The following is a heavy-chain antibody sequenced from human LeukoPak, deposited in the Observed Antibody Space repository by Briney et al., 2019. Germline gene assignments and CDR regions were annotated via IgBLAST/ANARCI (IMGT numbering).Heavy chain of an antibody. CDR3: ARDRGYSSFDY. J-gene: IGHJ4*02. D-gene: IGHD4-23*01. CDR2: IKEDGSEI. Sequence: PGRSLRLSCAASGFTFSSYGMHWVRQAPGKGLEWVANIKEDGSEINYVDSVKGRFTISRDNAKNSLYLQMNSLTVDDTAVYYCARDRGYSSFDYWGQGTLVTVSS. V-gene: IGHV3-7*01. CDR1: GFTFSSYG.